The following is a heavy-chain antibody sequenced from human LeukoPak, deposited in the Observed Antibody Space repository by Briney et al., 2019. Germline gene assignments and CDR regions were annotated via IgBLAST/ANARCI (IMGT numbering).Heavy chain of an antibody. CDR1: GFTFSSYA. D-gene: IGHD1-26*01. Sequence: GGSLRLSCAASGFTFSSYAVHWVRQAPGKGLEWVAVISHDARNKYYADSVKGRFTISRDNSKNTLYLQMDSLRVEDTAVYYCARDGIYGLDYWGQGTLVTVSS. V-gene: IGHV3-30*04. J-gene: IGHJ4*02. CDR2: ISHDARNK. CDR3: ARDGIYGLDY.